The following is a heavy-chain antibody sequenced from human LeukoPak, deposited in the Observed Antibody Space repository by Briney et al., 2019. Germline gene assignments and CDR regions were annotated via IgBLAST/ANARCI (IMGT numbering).Heavy chain of an antibody. CDR3: ARVPAGYYDSTRKKWYYYRMDV. V-gene: IGHV3-23*01. CDR1: GFTFSSYW. CDR2: ITSGGST. D-gene: IGHD3-22*01. J-gene: IGHJ6*02. Sequence: GGSLRLSCAAFGFTFSSYWMSWVRQAPGKGLEWVSSITSGGSTYYADSVKGRFTISRDNSKNTLYLQMNSLRAEDTAVYYCARVPAGYYDSTRKKWYYYRMDVWGQGTTVTVSS.